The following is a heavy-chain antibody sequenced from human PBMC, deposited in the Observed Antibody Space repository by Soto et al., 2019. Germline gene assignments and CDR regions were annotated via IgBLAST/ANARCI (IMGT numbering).Heavy chain of an antibody. CDR3: AREMAYNWNYDFYYGMDV. CDR1: GFTFSSYA. Sequence: PGGSLRLSCAASGFTFSSYAMHWVRQAPGKGLEWVAVISYDGSNKYYADSVKGRFTISRDNSKNTLYLQMNSLRAEDTAVYYCAREMAYNWNYDFYYGMDVWGQGTTVTVSS. V-gene: IGHV3-30-3*01. CDR2: ISYDGSNK. D-gene: IGHD1-20*01. J-gene: IGHJ6*02.